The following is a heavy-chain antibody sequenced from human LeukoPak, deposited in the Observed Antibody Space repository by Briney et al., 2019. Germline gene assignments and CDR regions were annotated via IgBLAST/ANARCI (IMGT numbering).Heavy chain of an antibody. CDR2: ISSSSSTI. D-gene: IGHD5-12*01. Sequence: GGSLRLSCAASGFTFSSYGMNWVRQAPGKGLEWVSYISSSSSTIYYADSVKGRFTISRDNSKNTLYLQMNSLRAEDTAVYYCAKSQNLVATITTVDYWGQGTLVTVSS. CDR1: GFTFSSYG. V-gene: IGHV3-48*01. CDR3: AKSQNLVATITTVDY. J-gene: IGHJ4*02.